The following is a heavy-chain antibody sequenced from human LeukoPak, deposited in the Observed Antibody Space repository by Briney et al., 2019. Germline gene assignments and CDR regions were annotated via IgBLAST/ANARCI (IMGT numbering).Heavy chain of an antibody. CDR3: AKDKKGHDAFDI. CDR1: GFTFSSYG. Sequence: PGGSLRLSCAASGFTFSSYGMHWVRQAPGKGLEWVAFIRYDGSNKYYADSVKGRFTISRDNSKNTPYLQMNSLRAEDTAVYYCAKDKKGHDAFDIWGQGTMVTVSS. J-gene: IGHJ3*02. CDR2: IRYDGSNK. V-gene: IGHV3-30*02.